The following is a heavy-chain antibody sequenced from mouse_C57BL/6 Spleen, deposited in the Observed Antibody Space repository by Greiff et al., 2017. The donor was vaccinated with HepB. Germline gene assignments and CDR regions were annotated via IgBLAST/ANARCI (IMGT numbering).Heavy chain of an antibody. CDR2: ISSGGDYI. CDR3: TRDVRNTTVVASYIDV. J-gene: IGHJ1*03. V-gene: IGHV5-9-1*02. D-gene: IGHD1-1*01. Sequence: EVKLMESGEGLVKPGGSLKLSCAASGFTFSSYAMSWVRQTPEKRLEWVAYISSGGDYIYYADTLKGRFTISRDKARNTLYLQMSSLKSEDTAVYYCTRDVRNTTVVASYIDVWGTGTTVTVSS. CDR1: GFTFSSYA.